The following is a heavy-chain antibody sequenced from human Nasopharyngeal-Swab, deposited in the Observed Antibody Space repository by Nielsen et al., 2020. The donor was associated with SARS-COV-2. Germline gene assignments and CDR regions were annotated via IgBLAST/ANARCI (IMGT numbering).Heavy chain of an antibody. Sequence: SATLSLTCAVYGGSFSGYYWSRIRQPPGKGLEWIGAPNHSGSTNYNPSLKSRVTISVDTSKNQFSLKLSSVTTADTALYYCARGPVVAYCGGDCYSEVILPGFDYWGQGTLVTVSS. J-gene: IGHJ4*02. CDR2: PNHSGST. V-gene: IGHV4-34*01. CDR3: ARGPVVAYCGGDCYSEVILPGFDY. D-gene: IGHD2-21*02. CDR1: GGSFSGYY.